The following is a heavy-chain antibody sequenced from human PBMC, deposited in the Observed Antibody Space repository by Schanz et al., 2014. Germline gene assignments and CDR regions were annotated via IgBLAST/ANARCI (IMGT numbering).Heavy chain of an antibody. J-gene: IGHJ4*02. V-gene: IGHV3-30*02. Sequence: QVQLVESGGGVVQPGGSLRLSCAASQFSFSSYGMYWVRQAPGKGPEWVAFVRSDGVTKYYADSVKGRFTISRDNSKICVQQEYTLRARQATVFSSGAEPHLLPGAYWAPAPPVTAPS. CDR1: QFSFSSYG. CDR2: VRSDGVTK. CDR3: AEPHLLPGAY. D-gene: IGHD3-9*01.